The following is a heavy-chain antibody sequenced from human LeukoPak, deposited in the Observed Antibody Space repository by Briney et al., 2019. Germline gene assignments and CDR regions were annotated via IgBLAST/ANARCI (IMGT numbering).Heavy chain of an antibody. J-gene: IGHJ6*02. D-gene: IGHD3-22*01. CDR1: GGSISSSCSY. CDR2: IYDSEST. Sequence: SETLSLTCTVYGGSISSSCSYWDWIRHPPGKGLEWIGSIYDSESTYYNPTLKSRVTISVDTSRNQFSLMLSSVTAADTAVYYCASLKVHYYYDSSGYSFGTTYYGMDVWGQGTTVTVSS. CDR3: ASLKVHYYYDSSGYSFGTTYYGMDV. V-gene: IGHV4-39*01.